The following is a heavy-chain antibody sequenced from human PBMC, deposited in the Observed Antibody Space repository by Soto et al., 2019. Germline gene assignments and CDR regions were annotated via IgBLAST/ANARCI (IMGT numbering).Heavy chain of an antibody. CDR2: IIPILGIA. CDR1: GGTFSSYT. CDR3: ARDLRYCSGGSCQYYFDY. Sequence: ASVKVSCKASGGTFSSYTISWVRQAPGQGLEWMGRIIPILGIANYAQKFQGRVTITADKSTSTAYMELSSLRSEDTAVYYCARDLRYCSGGSCQYYFDYWGQGTLVTVSS. V-gene: IGHV1-69*04. J-gene: IGHJ4*02. D-gene: IGHD2-15*01.